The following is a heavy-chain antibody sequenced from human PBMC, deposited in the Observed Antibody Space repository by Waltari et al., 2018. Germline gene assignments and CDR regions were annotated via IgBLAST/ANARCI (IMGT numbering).Heavy chain of an antibody. D-gene: IGHD2-15*01. Sequence: QLQLQESGPGLVKPSETLSLTCIVSGGSIISTTYYWGWIRQPPGKGLEWIGSSYYSGGPNDNPSLKSRVTISVDTSKNRFSLKVSSVTAADTALYYCATHSANHDYHYYAMDVWGLGTTVTVSS. CDR1: GGSIISTTYY. V-gene: IGHV4-39*01. CDR3: ATHSANHDYHYYAMDV. J-gene: IGHJ6*02. CDR2: SYYSGGP.